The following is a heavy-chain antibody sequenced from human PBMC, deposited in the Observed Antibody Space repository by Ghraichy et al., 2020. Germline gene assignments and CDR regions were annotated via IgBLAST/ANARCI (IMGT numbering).Heavy chain of an antibody. V-gene: IGHV3-21*01. CDR1: GFTFSSYS. CDR2: ISSSSSYI. CDR3: ASDSSGYYYWFDP. Sequence: GESLNISCAASGFTFSSYSMNWVRQAPGKGLEWVSSISSSSSYIYYADSVKGRFTISRDNAKNSLYLQMNSLRAEDTAVYYCASDSSGYYYWFDPWGQGTLVTVSS. D-gene: IGHD3-22*01. J-gene: IGHJ5*02.